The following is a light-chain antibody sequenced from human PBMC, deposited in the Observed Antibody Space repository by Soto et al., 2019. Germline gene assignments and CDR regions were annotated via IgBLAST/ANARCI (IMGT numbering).Light chain of an antibody. CDR2: SNN. CDR3: AAWDDSLSGNV. J-gene: IGLJ1*01. CDR1: SSNIGTNT. V-gene: IGLV1-44*01. Sequence: QSVLTQPPSASGTPGQRVTISCSGSSSNIGTNTVNWYQQLPGTAPKLLIYSNNQRPSGVPDRFSGSKSGTSASRAISGLQSEDEADYYCAAWDDSLSGNVFGSGTKLTVL.